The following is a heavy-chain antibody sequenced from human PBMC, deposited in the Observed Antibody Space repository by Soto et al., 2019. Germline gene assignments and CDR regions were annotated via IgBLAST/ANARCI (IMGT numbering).Heavy chain of an antibody. CDR3: ESERLCGAECYFFDN. V-gene: IGHV3-48*03. D-gene: IGHD2-21*01. CDR1: GSTLRNYE. CDR2: ISGSNNNI. Sequence: GALLLACTASGSTLRNYEMNWVRQAPGKGLEWISKISGSNNNIYYADSVRGRFTISRDNAKNSLYLQMNSLRAEDTAIYYCESERLCGAECYFFDNWGQGTQVTVYS. J-gene: IGHJ4*02.